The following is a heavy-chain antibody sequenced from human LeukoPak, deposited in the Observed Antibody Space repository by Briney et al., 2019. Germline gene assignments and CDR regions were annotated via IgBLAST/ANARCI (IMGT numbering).Heavy chain of an antibody. Sequence: SETLSLTCTVSGGSISSYYWSWIRQPAGKGLEWIGRIYTSGSTNYNPSLKSRVTMSVDTSKNQFSLKLSSVPAADTAVYYCARDRWEGYCSGGSCQKTFDIWGQGTMATVSS. D-gene: IGHD2-15*01. CDR3: ARDRWEGYCSGGSCQKTFDI. J-gene: IGHJ3*02. CDR1: GGSISSYY. V-gene: IGHV4-4*07. CDR2: IYTSGST.